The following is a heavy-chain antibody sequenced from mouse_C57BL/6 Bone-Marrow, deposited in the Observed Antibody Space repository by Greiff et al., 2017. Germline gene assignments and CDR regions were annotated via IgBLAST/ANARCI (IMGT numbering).Heavy chain of an antibody. J-gene: IGHJ2*01. CDR3: AREVMDSGDFDY. CDR1: GYTFTDYY. V-gene: IGHV1-26*01. CDR2: INPNNGGT. Sequence: VQLQQSGPELVKPGASVKISCKASGYTFTDYYMNWVKQSHGKSLEWIGDINPNNGGTSYNQKFKGKATLTVCKSSSTAYMERSSLTSEDSAVYSGAREVMDSGDFDYWGQGTTLTVSS. D-gene: IGHD1-1*02.